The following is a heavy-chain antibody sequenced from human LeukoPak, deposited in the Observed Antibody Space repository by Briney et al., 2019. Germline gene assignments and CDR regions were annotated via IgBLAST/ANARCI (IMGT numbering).Heavy chain of an antibody. V-gene: IGHV3-53*01. CDR1: GFTVSSNY. D-gene: IGHD4-17*01. CDR2: IYSGGST. CDR3: ARENNYGDYVSDAFDT. J-gene: IGHJ3*02. Sequence: GGSLRLSCAASGFTVSSNYMSWVRQAPGKGLEWVSVIYSGGSTYYADSVKGRFTISRDNSKNTLYLQMNSLRAEDTAVYYCARENNYGDYVSDAFDTWGQGTMVTVSS.